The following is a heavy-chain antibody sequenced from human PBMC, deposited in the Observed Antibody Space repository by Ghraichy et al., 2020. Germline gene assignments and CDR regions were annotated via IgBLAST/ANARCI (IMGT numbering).Heavy chain of an antibody. J-gene: IGHJ4*02. CDR2: IYYSGVT. D-gene: IGHD6-13*01. CDR3: ARAPGFASSHFDF. CDR1: GGSISTSSDY. Sequence: SETLSLTCSVSGGSISTSSDYWAWICQPPEKGLEWIASIYYSGVTYYNPFLKSRVTISVDTSKSQFSLKLTSVTAADTAVYYCARAPGFASSHFDFWGQGTPVTVSS. V-gene: IGHV4-39*01.